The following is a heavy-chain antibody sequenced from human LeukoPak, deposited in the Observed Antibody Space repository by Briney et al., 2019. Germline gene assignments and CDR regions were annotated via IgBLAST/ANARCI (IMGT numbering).Heavy chain of an antibody. V-gene: IGHV3-7*01. CDR3: ARGLLGELFDY. J-gene: IGHJ4*02. CDR1: GFTFSSYW. Sequence: GGSLRLSCAASGFTFSSYWMSWVRQAPGKGLEWVANIKQDGSEKYYVDSVKGRFTISRDSAKNSLYLQMNSLRAEDTAVYYCARGLLGELFDYWGQGTLVTVSS. D-gene: IGHD3-10*01. CDR2: IKQDGSEK.